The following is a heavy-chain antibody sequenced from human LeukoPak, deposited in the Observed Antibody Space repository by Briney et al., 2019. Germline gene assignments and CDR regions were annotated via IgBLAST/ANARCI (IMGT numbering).Heavy chain of an antibody. CDR2: INWNGGST. Sequence: GGSLRLSCAASGFTFDDYGMSWVRQAPGKGLEWVSGINWNGGSTGYADSVKGRFTISRDNAKNSLYLRMNSLRAEDTAWYYCARSSGYDRGSSDYWGQGTLVTVSS. CDR3: ARSSGYDRGSSDY. D-gene: IGHD5-12*01. J-gene: IGHJ4*02. CDR1: GFTFDDYG. V-gene: IGHV3-20*04.